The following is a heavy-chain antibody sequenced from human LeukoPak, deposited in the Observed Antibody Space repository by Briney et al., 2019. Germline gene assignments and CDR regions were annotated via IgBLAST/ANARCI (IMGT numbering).Heavy chain of an antibody. CDR1: GYTFSDYY. V-gene: IGHV1-2*02. CDR2: IDPNSGGA. J-gene: IGHJ6*03. CDR3: ARDPSHYYYMDV. Sequence: GASVKVSCKASGYTFSDYYLHWVRQAPGQGLEWMGWIDPNSGGANYAQKFQGRVTMTRDTSISTVYMELSRLRSDDTAVYYCARDPSHYYYMDVWGKGTTVTVSS.